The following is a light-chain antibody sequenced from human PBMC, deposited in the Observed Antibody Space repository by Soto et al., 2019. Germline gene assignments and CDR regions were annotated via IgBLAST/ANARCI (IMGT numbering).Light chain of an antibody. J-gene: IGKJ4*01. CDR3: QQYDSSPLT. CDR1: QSISSSY. CDR2: AAS. Sequence: EIVLTQSPGTLSLSPGERATLSCRAIQSISSSYLAWYQQKPGQAPRLLIYAASSRATGIPDRFSGSGSGTDFTLTISRLEPEDFAVYYCQQYDSSPLTFGGGTKVDIK. V-gene: IGKV3-20*01.